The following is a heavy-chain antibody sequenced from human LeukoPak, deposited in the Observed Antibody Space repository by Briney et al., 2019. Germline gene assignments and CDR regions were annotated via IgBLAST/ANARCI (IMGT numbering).Heavy chain of an antibody. V-gene: IGHV1-18*01. D-gene: IGHD3-22*01. CDR3: ARDRWNFDDSSGSNRDFDS. Sequence: GASVKVSCTATSDISWVRQAPGQGLEWMGWIGRYEADTYYAQKFQGRVPATTDTSTSTAYMELRSLTSDDTAVYYCARDRWNFDDSSGSNRDFDSWGQGTLVTVSS. CDR1: TSD. J-gene: IGHJ5*01. CDR2: IGRYEADT.